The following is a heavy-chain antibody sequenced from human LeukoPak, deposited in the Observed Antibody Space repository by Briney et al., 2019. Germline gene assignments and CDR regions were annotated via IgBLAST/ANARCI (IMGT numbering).Heavy chain of an antibody. CDR1: GGSLSDYH. Sequence: SETLSLTCGVNGGSLSDYHWSWIRQTPGKGLEWIGEIHHSGSTNYNPSLKSRVKMSVDTSKNQFSLMLSSVTAADTAVYYCARRDVDTATIDYWGQGTLVTVSS. CDR3: ARRDVDTATIDY. D-gene: IGHD5-18*01. V-gene: IGHV4-34*01. CDR2: IHHSGST. J-gene: IGHJ4*02.